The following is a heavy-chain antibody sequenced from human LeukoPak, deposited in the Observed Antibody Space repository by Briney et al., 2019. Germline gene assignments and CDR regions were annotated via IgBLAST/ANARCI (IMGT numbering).Heavy chain of an antibody. CDR2: INGGNGNT. CDR3: ARGVNYDSSGYYVYYYYYMDV. V-gene: IGHV1-3*03. D-gene: IGHD3-22*01. Sequence: ASVKVSCKTSGYTFTNYVIHWVRQAPGQRLEWMGRINGGNGNTKYSQEFQGRVTIIRDTSANTAYMDLSSLRSEDMAVYYCARGVNYDSSGYYVYYYYYMDVWGKGTTVTIYS. J-gene: IGHJ6*03. CDR1: GYTFTNYV.